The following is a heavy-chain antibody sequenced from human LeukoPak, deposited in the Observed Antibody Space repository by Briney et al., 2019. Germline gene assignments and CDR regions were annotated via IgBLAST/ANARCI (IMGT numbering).Heavy chain of an antibody. D-gene: IGHD6-13*01. CDR2: ISGSGGST. J-gene: IGHJ4*02. CDR3: AKYSSSWYVSYFDY. V-gene: IGHV3-23*01. Sequence: PGGSLRLSCAASGFTFSSYAMSWVRQAPGKGLEWVSAISGSGGSTYYADSVKGRFTISRDNSKNTLYLQVNSLRAEDTAVYYCAKYSSSWYVSYFDYWGQGTLVTVSS. CDR1: GFTFSSYA.